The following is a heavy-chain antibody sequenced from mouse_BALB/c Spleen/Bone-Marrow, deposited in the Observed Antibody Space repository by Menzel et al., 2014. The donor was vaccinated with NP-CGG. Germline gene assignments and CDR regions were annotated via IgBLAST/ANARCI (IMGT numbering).Heavy chain of an antibody. J-gene: IGHJ2*01. CDR3: ARSGNFFDY. CDR2: ISSSGRT. CDR1: GYPITSGFA. Sequence: EVQLVESGPGLVKPSQSLSLTCTVTGYPITSGFAWNWIRQFPENNLEWMGYISSSGRTSYHPSLKGRISITRDTSKNQFFLQLNSVTTEDTATYYCARSGNFFDYWGQGTTLTVSS. V-gene: IGHV3-2*02. D-gene: IGHD1-3*01.